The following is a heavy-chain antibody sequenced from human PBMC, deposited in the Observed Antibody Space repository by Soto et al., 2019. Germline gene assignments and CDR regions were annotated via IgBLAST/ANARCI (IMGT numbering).Heavy chain of an antibody. J-gene: IGHJ4*02. CDR2: ISGSGEMT. V-gene: IGHV3-23*01. D-gene: IGHD1-20*01. Sequence: GGSLRLSCAASGFTFRGDAMSWVRQAPGKGLEWVSSISGSGEMTHYADSVKGRFTISRDNAKNTLYLQMESLRAEDTALYYCARSEMTYNWNDWGQGALVTVSS. CDR3: ARSEMTYNWND. CDR1: GFTFRGDA.